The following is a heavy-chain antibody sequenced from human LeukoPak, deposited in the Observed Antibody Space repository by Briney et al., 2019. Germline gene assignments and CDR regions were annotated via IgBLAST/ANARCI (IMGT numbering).Heavy chain of an antibody. CDR3: AKELIVGAGDY. CDR2: ISYDGSNK. CDR1: GFTFSSYG. J-gene: IGHJ4*02. V-gene: IGHV3-30*18. Sequence: GGSLRLSCAASGFTFSSYGMHWVRQAPGKGLEWVAVISYDGSNKYYADSVKGRFTISRDNSKNTLYLQMNSLRAEDTAVYYCAKELIVGAGDYWGQGTLVAVSS. D-gene: IGHD1-26*01.